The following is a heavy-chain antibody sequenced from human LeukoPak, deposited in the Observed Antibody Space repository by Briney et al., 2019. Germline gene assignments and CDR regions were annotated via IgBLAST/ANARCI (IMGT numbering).Heavy chain of an antibody. Sequence: PSETLSLTWAVYGGSFSGYYWSWIRQPPGKGLEWIGEINHSGSTNYNPSLKSRVTISVDTSKNQFSLKLSSVTAADTAVYYCARGRSGFWSGPRYFDLWGRGTLVTVSS. V-gene: IGHV4-34*01. CDR2: INHSGST. J-gene: IGHJ2*01. D-gene: IGHD3-3*01. CDR3: ARGRSGFWSGPRYFDL. CDR1: GGSFSGYY.